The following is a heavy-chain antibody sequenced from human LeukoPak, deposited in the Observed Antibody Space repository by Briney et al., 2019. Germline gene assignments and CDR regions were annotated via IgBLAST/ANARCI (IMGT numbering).Heavy chain of an antibody. D-gene: IGHD2-2*01. CDR2: ISWNSGSI. CDR3: AKDITSWGLEGAFDI. CDR1: GFTFDDYA. V-gene: IGHV3-9*01. Sequence: GGSLRLSCAASGFTFDDYAMHWVRQAPGKGLEWVSGISWNSGSIGYADSVKGRFTISRDNAKNSLYLQMNSLRAEDTALYYCAKDITSWGLEGAFDIWGQGTIVTVSS. J-gene: IGHJ3*02.